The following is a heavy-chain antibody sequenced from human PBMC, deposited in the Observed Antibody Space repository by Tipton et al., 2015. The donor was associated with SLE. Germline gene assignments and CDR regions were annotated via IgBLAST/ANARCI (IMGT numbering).Heavy chain of an antibody. Sequence: TLSLTCTVSGGSISSYCWSWIRQPPGKGLEWIGEINHSGSTNYNPSLKSRVTISVDTSKNQFSLRLSSVTAADTAVYYCARGIAVAGPFDYWGQGTLVTVSS. CDR3: ARGIAVAGPFDY. V-gene: IGHV4-34*01. CDR2: INHSGST. D-gene: IGHD6-19*01. CDR1: GGSISSYC. J-gene: IGHJ4*02.